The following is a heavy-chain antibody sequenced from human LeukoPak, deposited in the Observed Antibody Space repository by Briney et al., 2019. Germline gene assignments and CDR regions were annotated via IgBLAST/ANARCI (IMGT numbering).Heavy chain of an antibody. CDR3: ATEYVRAHYFDW. J-gene: IGHJ4*02. V-gene: IGHV1-46*02. Sequence: ASVKVSCKASGYNLNTYHMHWVRQAPGQGLEWMGIITSTGTTTICAQKFQGRVTMTRDTSTSTVYMDLSSLRSDDTAVYYCATEYVRAHYFDWWGQGTLVTVSS. D-gene: IGHD3-16*01. CDR1: GYNLNTYH. CDR2: ITSTGTTT.